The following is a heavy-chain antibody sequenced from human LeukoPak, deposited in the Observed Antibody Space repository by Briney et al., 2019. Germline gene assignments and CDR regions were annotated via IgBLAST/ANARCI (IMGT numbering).Heavy chain of an antibody. CDR1: GGSISSGGYY. J-gene: IGHJ2*01. Sequence: SQTLSLTCTVSGGSISSGGYYWSWIRQHPGKGLEWIGEINHSGSTNYNPSLKSRVTISVDTSKNQFSLKLSSVTAADTAVYYCARGVGSSWYWYFDLWGRGTLVTVSS. D-gene: IGHD6-13*01. CDR3: ARGVGSSWYWYFDL. CDR2: INHSGST. V-gene: IGHV4-31*03.